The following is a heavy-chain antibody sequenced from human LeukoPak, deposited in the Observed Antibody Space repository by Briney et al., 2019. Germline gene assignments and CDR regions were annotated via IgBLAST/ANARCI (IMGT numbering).Heavy chain of an antibody. D-gene: IGHD3-9*01. CDR2: INHSGST. CDR1: GGSFSGYY. Sequence: SETLSLTCAVYGGSFSGYYWSWIRQPPGKGLEWIGEINHSGSTNYNPSLKSRVTISVDTSKNQFSLKLSSVTAADTAVYYCARGRAYYDILTGYSWFDPWGQGTLVTVSS. CDR3: ARGRAYYDILTGYSWFDP. J-gene: IGHJ5*02. V-gene: IGHV4-34*01.